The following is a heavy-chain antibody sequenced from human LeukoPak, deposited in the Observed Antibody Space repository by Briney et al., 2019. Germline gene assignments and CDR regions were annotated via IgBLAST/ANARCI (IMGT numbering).Heavy chain of an antibody. CDR3: ARDRGPRTGFMVREAYDY. D-gene: IGHD3-10*01. J-gene: IGHJ4*02. CDR2: INTDGSIT. V-gene: IGHV3-74*01. Sequence: GGSLRLSCAASGFTFSDYWIHWVRQALGKGLVWVSRINTDGSITNYADSVKGRFSISRDNAKNTLYLQMSSLRAEDTAVYYCARDRGPRTGFMVREAYDYWGQGTLVTVSS. CDR1: GFTFSDYW.